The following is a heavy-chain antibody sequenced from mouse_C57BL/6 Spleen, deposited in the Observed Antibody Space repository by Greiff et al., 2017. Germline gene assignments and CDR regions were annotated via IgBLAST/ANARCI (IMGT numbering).Heavy chain of an antibody. J-gene: IGHJ1*03. CDR3: ARDTTVVATDWYFEV. V-gene: IGHV1-64*01. CDR2: IHPNSGST. D-gene: IGHD1-1*01. Sequence: QVQLQQPGAELVKPGASVKLSCKASGYTFTSYWMHWVKQRPGQGLEWIGMIHPNSGSTNYNEKFKSKATLTVDKSSSTAYRQLSSLTSEDSAVYDCARDTTVVATDWYFEVWGTGTTVTVSS. CDR1: GYTFTSYW.